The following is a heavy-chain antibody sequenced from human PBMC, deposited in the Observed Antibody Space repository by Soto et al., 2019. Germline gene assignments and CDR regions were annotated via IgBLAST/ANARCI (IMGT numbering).Heavy chain of an antibody. D-gene: IGHD2-2*02. CDR2: ISGSGGRT. V-gene: IGHV3-23*01. J-gene: IGHJ6*02. CDR3: AKTGLRCSISSCYSSYYYLMYF. CDR1: GFTFSSYA. Sequence: QRLACAASGFTFSSYAMSWVRQSPGKGLEWDSAISGSGGRTYYADSVKGRFTISIDNSKNTLYLQLNSLRAEDTDVYYCAKTGLRCSISSCYSSYYYLMYFSARG.